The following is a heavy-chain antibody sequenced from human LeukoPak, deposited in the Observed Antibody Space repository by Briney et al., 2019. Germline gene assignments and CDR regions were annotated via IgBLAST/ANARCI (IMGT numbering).Heavy chain of an antibody. CDR2: ISSSSRTI. CDR1: GFTFSSYS. V-gene: IGHV3-48*01. Sequence: GGSLRLSCAASGFTFSSYSMSWVRQAPGKGLEWVSYISSSSRTIYYADSVKGRFTISRDNAKNSLYLQMNSLRVEDTALYYCARESLVDYNFYYMDVWGKGTTVTVSS. D-gene: IGHD1-26*01. J-gene: IGHJ6*03. CDR3: ARESLVDYNFYYMDV.